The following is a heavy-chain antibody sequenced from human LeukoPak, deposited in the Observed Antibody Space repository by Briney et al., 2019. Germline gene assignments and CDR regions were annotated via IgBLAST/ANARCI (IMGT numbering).Heavy chain of an antibody. Sequence: GGSLRVSCAEPGFTLSSYAMSWVRQGPGKGLEWVSAISVSGNTYHADSVKGRFTISRDSSKNTLNLQMNSLRAGDAAVYYCAKAPVTTCSGAYCYPFDYWSQGTLVTVSS. CDR3: AKAPVTTCSGAYCYPFDY. D-gene: IGHD2-15*01. J-gene: IGHJ4*02. V-gene: IGHV3-23*01. CDR2: ISVSGNT. CDR1: GFTLSSYA.